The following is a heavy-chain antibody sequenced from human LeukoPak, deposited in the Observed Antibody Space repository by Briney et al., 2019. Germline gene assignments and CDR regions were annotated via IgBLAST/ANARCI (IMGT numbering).Heavy chain of an antibody. J-gene: IGHJ6*02. CDR3: ARVGSIAAAVYYGMDV. D-gene: IGHD6-13*01. Sequence: ASVKVSCKASGYTFTVYYMHWVRQAPGQGLEWMGIINPSGGSASYAQKFQGRVTMTRDTSTSTVYMELSSLRSEDTAVYYCARVGSIAAAVYYGMDVWGQGTTVTVSS. CDR1: GYTFTVYY. V-gene: IGHV1-46*01. CDR2: INPSGGSA.